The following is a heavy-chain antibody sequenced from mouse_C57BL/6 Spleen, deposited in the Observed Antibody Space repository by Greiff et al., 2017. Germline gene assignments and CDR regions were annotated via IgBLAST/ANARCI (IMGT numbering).Heavy chain of an antibody. CDR2: IHPNSGST. CDR1: GYTFTSYW. D-gene: IGHD3-3*01. V-gene: IGHV1-64*01. CDR3: ARSLGAWFAY. J-gene: IGHJ3*01. Sequence: QVQLQQPGAELVKPGASVKLSCKASGYTFTSYWMHWVKQRPGQGLEWIGMIHPNSGSTNYNEKFKSKATLTVDKTSSTAYMQLSSLTSEDSAVYYCARSLGAWFAYWGQGTLVTVSA.